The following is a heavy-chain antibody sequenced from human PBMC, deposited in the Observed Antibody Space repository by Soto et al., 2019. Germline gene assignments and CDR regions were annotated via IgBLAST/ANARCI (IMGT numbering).Heavy chain of an antibody. CDR1: GFTFSSYS. J-gene: IGHJ4*02. D-gene: IGHD5-12*01. CDR3: AKREYSGQIDY. V-gene: IGHV3-21*01. Sequence: EVQLVESGGGLVKPGGSLRLSCAASGFTFSSYSMNWVRQAPGKGLEWVSSISSSSSYIYYADSVKGRFTISRDNAKNSLYLQLNSLRAEDTAVYYCAKREYSGQIDYWGQGTLVTVSS. CDR2: ISSSSSYI.